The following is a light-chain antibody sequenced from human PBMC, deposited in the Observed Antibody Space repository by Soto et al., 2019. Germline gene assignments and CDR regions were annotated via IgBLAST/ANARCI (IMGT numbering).Light chain of an antibody. CDR3: QQRSNWP. J-gene: IGKJ2*01. V-gene: IGKV3D-11*01. CDR2: DAS. CDR1: QGVSSY. Sequence: EIVLTQSPATLSLSPGERATLSCRASQGVSSYLAWYQQKPGQAPRLLIYDASNRATGIPARFSGSGPATDFTLTISSLEPEDFAVYYCQQRSNWPFGQGTKLEIK.